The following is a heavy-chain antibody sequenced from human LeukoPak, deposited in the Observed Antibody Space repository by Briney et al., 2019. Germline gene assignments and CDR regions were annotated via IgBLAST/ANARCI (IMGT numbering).Heavy chain of an antibody. CDR1: GYTFTSYD. CDR2: MNPNSGNT. V-gene: IGHV1-8*01. D-gene: IGHD6-6*01. CDR3: ARGYSSSLDY. Sequence: ASVKVSXKASGYTFTSYDINWVRQAPGQGLEWMGWMNPNSGNTGYAQKFQGRVTMTRNTSISTAYMELSSLRSEDTAVYYYARGYSSSLDYWGQGTLVTVSS. J-gene: IGHJ4*02.